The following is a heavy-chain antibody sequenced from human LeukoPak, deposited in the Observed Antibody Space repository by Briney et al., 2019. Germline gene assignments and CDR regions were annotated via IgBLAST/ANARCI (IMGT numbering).Heavy chain of an antibody. CDR2: IYYSGST. V-gene: IGHV4-39*07. D-gene: IGHD3-9*01. CDR3: ASGLRYFDWLSLVGGFDY. Sequence: SETLSLTCTVSGDSITSSPYYWGWLRQPPGKGLEWNGSIYYSGSTYYNPSLKSRVTISVDTSKNQFSLKLSSVTAADTAVYYCASGLRYFDWLSLVGGFDYWGQGTLVTVSS. CDR1: GDSITSSPYY. J-gene: IGHJ4*02.